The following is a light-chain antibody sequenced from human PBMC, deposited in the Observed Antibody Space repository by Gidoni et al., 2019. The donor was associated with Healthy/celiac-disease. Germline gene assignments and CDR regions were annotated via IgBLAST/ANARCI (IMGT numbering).Light chain of an antibody. CDR3: QQYGSSPRT. J-gene: IGKJ1*01. V-gene: IGKV3-20*01. Sequence: EIVLTQSPGTLSLSPGERATLSCRASQSVSSSYLASYQQKPGQAPRLLIYGASSRAPGIPDRFSGSRSGTDFTLTISRLEPEDFAVYYCQQYGSSPRTFGQGTKVEIK. CDR1: QSVSSSY. CDR2: GAS.